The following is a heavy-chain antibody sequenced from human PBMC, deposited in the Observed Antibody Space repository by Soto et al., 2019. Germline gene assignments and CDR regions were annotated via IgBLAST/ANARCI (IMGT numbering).Heavy chain of an antibody. V-gene: IGHV3-7*01. CDR2: IKQDGSEK. J-gene: IGHJ4*02. D-gene: IGHD2-15*01. CDR1: GFTFSSYW. CDR3: VRAPGYCSGGSCQYYFDY. Sequence: GGSLRLSCAASGFTFSSYWMSWVRQAPGKGLEWVANIKQDGSEKYYVDSVKGRFTISRDNAKNSLYLQMNSLRAEDTAVYYCVRAPGYCSGGSCQYYFDYWGQGTLVTVSS.